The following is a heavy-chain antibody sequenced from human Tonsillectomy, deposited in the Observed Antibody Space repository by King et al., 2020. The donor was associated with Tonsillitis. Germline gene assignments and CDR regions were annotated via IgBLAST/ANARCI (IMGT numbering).Heavy chain of an antibody. CDR3: ARGKDIVVVPAARGHYYMDV. CDR1: GGSFSGYY. V-gene: IGHV4-34*01. D-gene: IGHD2-2*01. J-gene: IGHJ6*03. CDR2: INHSGST. Sequence: VQLQQWGAGLLKPSETLSLTCAVYGGSFSGYYWNWIRQPPGKGLEWIGEINHSGSTNYNPSLKSRVTISADTSKNQFSLKLSSVTAADTAVFYCARGKDIVVVPAARGHYYMDVWGKGTTVTVSS.